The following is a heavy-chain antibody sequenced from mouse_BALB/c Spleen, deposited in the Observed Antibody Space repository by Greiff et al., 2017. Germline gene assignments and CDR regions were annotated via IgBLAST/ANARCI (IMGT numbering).Heavy chain of an antibody. D-gene: IGHD2-4*01. V-gene: IGHV1-67*01. CDR3: ARSSDYDDGGYAMDY. CDR2: ISTYYGNT. Sequence: VQLQQSGPELVRPGVSVKISCKGSGYTFTDYAMHWVKQSHAKSLEWIGVISTYYGNTNYNQKFKGKATMTVDKSSSTAYMELARLTSEDSAIYYCARSSDYDDGGYAMDYWGQGTSVTVSS. J-gene: IGHJ4*01. CDR1: GYTFTDYA.